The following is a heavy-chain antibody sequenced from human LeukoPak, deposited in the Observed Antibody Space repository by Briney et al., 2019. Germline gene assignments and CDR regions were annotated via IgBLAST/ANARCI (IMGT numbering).Heavy chain of an antibody. CDR2: ISYDGSNK. J-gene: IGHJ4*02. CDR3: ARGLDSYSSSSY. Sequence: GGSLRLSCAASGFTFSSYGMHWVRQAPGKGLEWVAVISYDGSNKYYADSVKGRFTISRDNSKNTLYLQMDSLRPEDTAVYYCARGLDSYSSSSYWGQGTLVTVSS. CDR1: GFTFSSYG. D-gene: IGHD6-6*01. V-gene: IGHV3-30*03.